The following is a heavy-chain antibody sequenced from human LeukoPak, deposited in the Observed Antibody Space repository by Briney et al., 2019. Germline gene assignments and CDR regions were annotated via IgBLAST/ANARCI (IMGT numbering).Heavy chain of an antibody. J-gene: IGHJ4*02. D-gene: IGHD2-21*01. CDR2: IKHDGSEK. V-gene: IGHV3-7*01. CDR3: ARIKSQGVVVPLLRSTYYFDY. Sequence: GGSLRLSCAASGFTFSSYWMSWVRQAPGKGLEWVANIKHDGSEKYYVDSVKGRFTISRDNAKNSLYLQMNSLRAEDTAVYYCARIKSQGVVVPLLRSTYYFDYWGQGTLVTVSS. CDR1: GFTFSSYW.